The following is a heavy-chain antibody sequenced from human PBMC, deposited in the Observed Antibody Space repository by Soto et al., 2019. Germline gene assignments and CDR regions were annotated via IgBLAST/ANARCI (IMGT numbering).Heavy chain of an antibody. CDR3: ARNWFSVAGRFHFDY. V-gene: IGHV4-59*01. CDR1: GGSINTYY. Sequence: SEKLSLNCTLSGGSINTYYWSWIQQPPGKGLEWIGYVDYSGNSDSSPSLKSRVTISIDTSKKQVSLKLNSVTAVDTAVYYCARNWFSVAGRFHFDYWGQGIPVTVSS. D-gene: IGHD6-19*01. J-gene: IGHJ4*02. CDR2: VDYSGNS.